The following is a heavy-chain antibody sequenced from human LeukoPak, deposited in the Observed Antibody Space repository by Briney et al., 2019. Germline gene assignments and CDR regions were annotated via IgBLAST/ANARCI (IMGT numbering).Heavy chain of an antibody. CDR1: GGSISSNTYY. CDR2: IYTSGST. J-gene: IGHJ4*02. D-gene: IGHD3-10*01. Sequence: SETLSLTCTVSGGSISSNTYYWGWIRQPAGKGLEWIGRIYTSGSTNYNPSLKSRVTISVDTSKNQFSLKLSSVTAADTAVYYCARDAYGSGNYYFDYWGQGTLVTVSS. CDR3: ARDAYGSGNYYFDY. V-gene: IGHV4-61*02.